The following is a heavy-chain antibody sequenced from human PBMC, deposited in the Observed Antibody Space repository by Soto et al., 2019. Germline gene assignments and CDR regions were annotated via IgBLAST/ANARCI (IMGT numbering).Heavy chain of an antibody. CDR2: IYHSGST. CDR1: GGSISSFY. J-gene: IGHJ4*02. D-gene: IGHD3-10*01. CDR3: ARLGDEMDF. Sequence: SETLSLTSTVSGGSISSFYWSWIRQPPGKGLEWVGNIYHSGSTNYNPSLKSRVIMSIDTSKKKFSLNLTSVTASDTAVYFCARLGDEMDFWGQGTLVTVSS. V-gene: IGHV4-59*01.